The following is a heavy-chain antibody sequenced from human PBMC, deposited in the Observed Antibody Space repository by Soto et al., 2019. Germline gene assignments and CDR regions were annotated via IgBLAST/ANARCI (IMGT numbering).Heavy chain of an antibody. CDR3: ARASHHGTSFDY. V-gene: IGHV6-1*01. J-gene: IGHJ4*02. CDR1: GDSVSSNSAA. Sequence: SQTLSLTCDISGDSVSSNSAAWSWIRHSPSRGLEWLGRTYYSSKWYNDYAVSVKSRITINPDTSKNQFSLQLNSVTPEDTAVYYCARASHHGTSFDYWGQGTLVTVSS. CDR2: TYYSSKWYN.